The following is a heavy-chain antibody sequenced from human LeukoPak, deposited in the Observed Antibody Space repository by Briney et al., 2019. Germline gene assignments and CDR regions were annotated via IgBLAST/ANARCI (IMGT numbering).Heavy chain of an antibody. CDR3: ARGHYDILTGYYWMDY. Sequence: GGSLRLSCAASGFTFRSYAMSWVRQAPGKGLEWVSAISGSGGSTYYADSVKGRFTISRDNSKNTLYLQMNSLRAEDTAVYYCARGHYDILTGYYWMDYWGQGTLVTVSS. CDR1: GFTFRSYA. D-gene: IGHD3-9*01. CDR2: ISGSGGST. V-gene: IGHV3-23*01. J-gene: IGHJ4*02.